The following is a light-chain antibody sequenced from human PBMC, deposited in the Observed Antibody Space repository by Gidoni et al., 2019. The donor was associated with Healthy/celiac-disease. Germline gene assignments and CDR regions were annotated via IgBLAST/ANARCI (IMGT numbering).Light chain of an antibody. CDR3: CSYAGSRTYV. Sequence: QSALTQQAPESGSPGQSITIPCTGTSSDVGSYNFVSWYHQPPGKAPQLMSYEGSQRPSGVANRFSGSKSGNTASRTITGLQAEDEADYYCCSYAGSRTYVFGTGTKVSVL. J-gene: IGLJ1*01. CDR2: EGS. V-gene: IGLV2-23*01. CDR1: SSDVGSYNF.